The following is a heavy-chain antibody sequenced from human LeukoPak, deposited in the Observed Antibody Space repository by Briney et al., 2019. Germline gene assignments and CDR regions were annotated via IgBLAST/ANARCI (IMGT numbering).Heavy chain of an antibody. V-gene: IGHV3-23*01. CDR1: GFTFSSNA. CDR3: AKRKGSNHGEFDY. CDR2: ISGSGGST. J-gene: IGHJ4*02. Sequence: GGSLRLSCAASGFTFSSNAMSWLRQAPGKGLEWVSAISGSGGSTYYADSVKGRFTISRDNSKNTLYLQMNSLRAEDTAVYYCAKRKGSNHGEFDYWGQGTLVTVSS. D-gene: IGHD6-13*01.